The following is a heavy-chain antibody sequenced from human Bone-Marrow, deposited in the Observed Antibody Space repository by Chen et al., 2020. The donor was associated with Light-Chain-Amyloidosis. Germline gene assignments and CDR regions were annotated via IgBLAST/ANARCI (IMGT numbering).Heavy chain of an antibody. CDR2: ISYDGSNK. J-gene: IGHJ4*02. V-gene: IGHV3-30*14. Sequence: QVQLVESGGGVVQPGRSLRLACAASRFTFSSYAMHWVRQAPGKGLEWVAVISYDGSNKYYTDSVKGRFTISRDYSKNTLFLHMNSLRAEDTAVYYCARDPLAYWGQGTLFTVSS. CDR1: RFTFSSYA. CDR3: ARDPLAY.